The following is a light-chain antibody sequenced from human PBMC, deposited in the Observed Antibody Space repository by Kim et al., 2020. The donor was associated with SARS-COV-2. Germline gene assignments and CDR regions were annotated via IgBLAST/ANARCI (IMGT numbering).Light chain of an antibody. Sequence: RVTNSRSGRSPNIGNKTVNWYQQLPGTAPKLLIYSNNQRPSGVPDRFSGSKSGTSASLAISGLQSEDEADYYCAAWDDSLNGWVFGGGTQLTVL. V-gene: IGLV1-44*01. CDR2: SNN. J-gene: IGLJ3*02. CDR1: SPNIGNKT. CDR3: AAWDDSLNGWV.